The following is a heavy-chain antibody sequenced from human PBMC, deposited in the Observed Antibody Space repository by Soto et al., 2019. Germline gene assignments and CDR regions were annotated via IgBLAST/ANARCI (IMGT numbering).Heavy chain of an antibody. V-gene: IGHV2-5*02. D-gene: IGHD3-3*01. J-gene: IGHJ5*02. Sequence: SGPTLVHPTQPLTLTCTFSGFSLSTSGVGVGWIRQPPGKALEWLALIYWDDDKRYSPSLKSRLTITKDTSKNQVVLTMTNMDPVDTATYYCARTPTSSSGKDVLRFLEWLYPRFDPWGQGTLVTVSS. CDR1: GFSLSTSGVG. CDR2: IYWDDDK. CDR3: ARTPTSSSGKDVLRFLEWLYPRFDP.